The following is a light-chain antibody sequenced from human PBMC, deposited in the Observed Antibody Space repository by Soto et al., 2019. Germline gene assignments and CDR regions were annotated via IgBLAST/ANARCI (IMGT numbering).Light chain of an antibody. CDR1: SSDVGGYNY. CDR3: TPYTNSDTFV. V-gene: IGLV2-14*03. Sequence: QSVLTQPASVAGSSGQSITISCTGTSSDVGGYNYVSWHQHHPGKAPKLMIYDVSNRPSGVSNRFSGSKSSNTASLTISGVQAEDEADYYCTPYTNSDTFVFGTGTKVTVL. J-gene: IGLJ1*01. CDR2: DVS.